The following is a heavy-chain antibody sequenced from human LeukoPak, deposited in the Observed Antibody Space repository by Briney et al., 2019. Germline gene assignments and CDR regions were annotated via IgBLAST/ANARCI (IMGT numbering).Heavy chain of an antibody. V-gene: IGHV4-31*03. CDR1: GGSISSDGYY. CDR2: IYYSGST. J-gene: IGHJ3*02. D-gene: IGHD3-22*01. Sequence: PSETLSLTCTVSGGSISSDGYYWSWIRQHPGKGLEWIGYIYYSGSTYYNPSLKSRVTISVDTSKNQFSLKLSSVTAADTAVYYCARETYYYDSSGYPSDVFDIWGQGTMVTVSS. CDR3: ARETYYYDSSGYPSDVFDI.